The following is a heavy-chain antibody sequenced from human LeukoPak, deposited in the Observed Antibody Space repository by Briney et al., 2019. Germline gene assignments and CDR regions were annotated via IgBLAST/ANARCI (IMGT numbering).Heavy chain of an antibody. CDR3: ARDVVPAAHDAFDI. D-gene: IGHD2-2*01. Sequence: ASVTVSCKASGYTFTSYAMNWVRQAPGQGLEWMGWINTNTGNPTYAQGFTGRFVFSLDTSVSTAYLQISSLKAEDTAVYYCARDVVPAAHDAFDIWGQGTMVTVSS. J-gene: IGHJ3*02. CDR2: INTNTGNP. V-gene: IGHV7-4-1*02. CDR1: GYTFTSYA.